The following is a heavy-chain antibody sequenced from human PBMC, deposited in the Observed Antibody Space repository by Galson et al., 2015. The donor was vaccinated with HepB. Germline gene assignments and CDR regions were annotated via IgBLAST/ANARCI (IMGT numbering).Heavy chain of an antibody. D-gene: IGHD3-22*01. V-gene: IGHV3-53*01. J-gene: IGHJ4*02. CDR1: GFTVSSNY. CDR3: ATDSSGYTQTPDY. Sequence: SLRLSCAASGFTVSSNYMSWVRQAPGKGLEWVSVIYSGGSTYYADSVKGRFTISRDNSKNTLYLQMNSLRAEDTAVYYCATDSSGYTQTPDYWGQGTLVTVSS. CDR2: IYSGGST.